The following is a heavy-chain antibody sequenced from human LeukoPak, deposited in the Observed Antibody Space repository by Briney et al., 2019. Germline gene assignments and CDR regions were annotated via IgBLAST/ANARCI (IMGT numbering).Heavy chain of an antibody. Sequence: SETLSLTCTVSGGPIRSYYWSWMGQPPGKGLEGIGYIYYSGSTNYNPSLKSRVTISVDTSKNQFSLKLSCVTAADTAVYYCARATSQWLVQAGMDVWGKGTTVTVSS. D-gene: IGHD6-19*01. CDR3: ARATSQWLVQAGMDV. CDR2: IYYSGST. J-gene: IGHJ6*04. CDR1: GGPIRSYY. V-gene: IGHV4-59*01.